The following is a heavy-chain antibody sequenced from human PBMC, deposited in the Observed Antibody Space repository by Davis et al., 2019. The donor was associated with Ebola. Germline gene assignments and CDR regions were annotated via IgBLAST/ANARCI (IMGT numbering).Heavy chain of an antibody. V-gene: IGHV1-18*01. CDR3: AGTLYYYYGMDV. CDR2: ISTYNGNT. CDR1: GYTFTSYG. J-gene: IGHJ6*02. Sequence: AASVKVSCKASGYTFTSYGISWVRQAPGQGLEWMGWISTYNGNTRYGQKLQGRVTMTTDTSTSTVYMELRSLRSDDTALYYCAGTLYYYYGMDVWGQGTTVTASS.